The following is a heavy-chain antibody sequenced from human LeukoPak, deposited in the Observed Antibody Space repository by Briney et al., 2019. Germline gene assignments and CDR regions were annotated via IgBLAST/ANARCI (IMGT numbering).Heavy chain of an antibody. CDR1: GFTFSSYA. CDR2: INWNGGST. J-gene: IGHJ6*04. D-gene: IGHD2-8*01. Sequence: GGSLRLSCAASGFTFSSYAMSWVRQAPGKGLEWVSGINWNGGSTGYVDSVKGRFTISRDNAKNSLYLQMNSLRAEDTALYYCARDPELYPMDVWGKGTTVSVSS. V-gene: IGHV3-20*04. CDR3: ARDPELYPMDV.